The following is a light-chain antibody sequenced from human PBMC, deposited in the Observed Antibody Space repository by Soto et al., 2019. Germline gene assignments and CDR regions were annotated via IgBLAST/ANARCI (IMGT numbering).Light chain of an antibody. CDR3: AAWDDSLSVWV. Sequence: QSVLSQPPSASGTPGQRVTISCSGSSSNIGSYSVYWYQQLPGTAPKLLIYSNNHRPSGVPDRFSGSKSGTSASLAISGLRSEDEADYYCAAWDDSLSVWVFGGGTKLTVL. CDR2: SNN. CDR1: SSNIGSYS. J-gene: IGLJ3*02. V-gene: IGLV1-47*02.